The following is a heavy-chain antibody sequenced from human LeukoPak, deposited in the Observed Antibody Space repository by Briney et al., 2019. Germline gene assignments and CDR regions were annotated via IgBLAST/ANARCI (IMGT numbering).Heavy chain of an antibody. CDR3: ATLLEGYCSGGSCYPPDY. J-gene: IGHJ4*02. CDR1: GFTFSSYG. CDR2: IRYDGSNK. D-gene: IGHD2-15*01. Sequence: GGSLRLSCAASGFTFSSYGMRWVRQAPGKGLEWVAFIRYDGSNKYYADSVKGRFTISRDNSKNTLYLQMNSLRAEDTAVYYCATLLEGYCSGGSCYPPDYWGQGTLVTVSS. V-gene: IGHV3-30*02.